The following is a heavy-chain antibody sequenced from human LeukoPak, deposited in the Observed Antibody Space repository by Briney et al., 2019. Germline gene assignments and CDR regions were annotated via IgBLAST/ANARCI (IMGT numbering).Heavy chain of an antibody. Sequence: GASVKVSCKASGYTFTGYYMHWVRQAPGQGLEWMGWINPNSGGTNYAQKFQGRVTMTRDTSISTAYMELSRLRSDDTAVYYCARYTGSGWYYFDYWGQGTLVTVSS. V-gene: IGHV1-2*02. CDR3: ARYTGSGWYYFDY. CDR1: GYTFTGYY. D-gene: IGHD6-19*01. J-gene: IGHJ4*02. CDR2: INPNSGGT.